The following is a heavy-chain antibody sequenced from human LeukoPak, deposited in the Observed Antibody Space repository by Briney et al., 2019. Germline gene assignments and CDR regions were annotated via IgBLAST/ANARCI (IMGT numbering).Heavy chain of an antibody. V-gene: IGHV4-34*01. CDR2: INHSGST. CDR1: GGSFSGYY. J-gene: IGHJ4*02. Sequence: SETLSLTCAVYGGSFSGYYWSWIRQPPGKGLEWIGEINHSGSTNYNPSLKSRVTISVDTSKNQFSLKLSSVTAADTAVYYCARERFRGYYDSSGYYGYWGQGTLVTVSS. CDR3: ARERFRGYYDSSGYYGY. D-gene: IGHD3-22*01.